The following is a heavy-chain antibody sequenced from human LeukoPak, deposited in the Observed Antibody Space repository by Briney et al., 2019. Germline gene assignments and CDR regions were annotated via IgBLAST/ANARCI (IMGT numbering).Heavy chain of an antibody. Sequence: PSETLSLTCAVYGGSFSGYYWSWIRQPPGKGLEWIGEINHSGSTNYNPSLKSRVTISVDTSKNQFSLKLSSVTAADTAVYYCARFYCGGDCLGDYFDYWGQGTLVTVSS. CDR2: INHSGST. D-gene: IGHD2-21*01. J-gene: IGHJ4*02. CDR3: ARFYCGGDCLGDYFDY. CDR1: GGSFSGYY. V-gene: IGHV4-34*01.